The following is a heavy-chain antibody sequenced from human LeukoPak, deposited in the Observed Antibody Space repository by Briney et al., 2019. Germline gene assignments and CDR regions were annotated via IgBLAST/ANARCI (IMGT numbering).Heavy chain of an antibody. Sequence: ASVKVSCKASGGTFSSYAISWVRQAPGQGLEWMGWINPNSGGTNYAQKFQGRVTMTRDTSISTAYMELSRLRSDDTAVYYCASEREELAYSSGWFGNAFDIWGQGTMVTVSS. J-gene: IGHJ3*02. V-gene: IGHV1-2*02. CDR3: ASEREELAYSSGWFGNAFDI. CDR2: INPNSGGT. CDR1: GGTFSSYA. D-gene: IGHD6-19*01.